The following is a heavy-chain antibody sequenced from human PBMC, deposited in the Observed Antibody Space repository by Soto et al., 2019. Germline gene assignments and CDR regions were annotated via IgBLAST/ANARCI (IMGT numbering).Heavy chain of an antibody. J-gene: IGHJ4*02. D-gene: IGHD3-9*01. CDR2: IIPIFGTA. V-gene: IGHV1-69*13. CDR3: ASARYYDILTGYFDY. CDR1: VWTVTTHF. Sequence: SVKGSREASVWTVTTHFINCVRPAPGQGLEWMGGIIPIFGTANYAQKFQGRVTITADESTSTAYMELSSLRSEDTAVYYCASARYYDILTGYFDYWGQGTLVTVSS.